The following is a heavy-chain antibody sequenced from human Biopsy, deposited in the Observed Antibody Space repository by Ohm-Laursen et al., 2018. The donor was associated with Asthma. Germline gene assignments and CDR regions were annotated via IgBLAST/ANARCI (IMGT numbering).Heavy chain of an antibody. CDR3: ARTTYGDDGFDP. CDR2: IYYSGST. D-gene: IGHD4-17*01. CDR1: GASINIGDYY. V-gene: IGHV4-31*03. Sequence: TLSLTCTVSGASINIGDYYWSWIRQHPVTGLEWIGYIYYSGSTYYNPSLKSRASISLDTSKNQFSLSLTSVTAADTAVYYCARTTYGDDGFDPWGQGTLVTVSS. J-gene: IGHJ5*02.